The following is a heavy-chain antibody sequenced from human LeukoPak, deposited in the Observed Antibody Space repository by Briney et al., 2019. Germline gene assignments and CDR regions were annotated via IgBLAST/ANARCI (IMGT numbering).Heavy chain of an antibody. J-gene: IGHJ4*02. Sequence: GGSLRLSCAASGFTVSSNYMSWVRQAPGKGLEWVSAISASGGSTYYADSVRGRFTISRDNFKNTLYLQMNSLRAEDTAVYYCAKGSGTYYKGYFDYWGQGTLVTVSS. CDR1: GFTVSSNY. CDR2: ISASGGST. CDR3: AKGSGTYYKGYFDY. V-gene: IGHV3-23*01. D-gene: IGHD3-10*01.